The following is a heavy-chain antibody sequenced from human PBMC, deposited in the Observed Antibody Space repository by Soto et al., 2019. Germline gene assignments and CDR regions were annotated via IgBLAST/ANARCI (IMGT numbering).Heavy chain of an antibody. CDR3: ARDISREDDSSGYYYYYYGMDV. CDR2: IIPIFGTA. J-gene: IGHJ6*02. D-gene: IGHD3-22*01. CDR1: GGTFSSYA. Sequence: GASVKVSCKASGGTFSSYAISWVRQAPGQGLEWMGGIIPIFGTANYAQKFQGRVTITADESTSTAYMELSSLRSEDTAVYYCARDISREDDSSGYYYYYYGMDVWGQGTTVTVSS. V-gene: IGHV1-69*13.